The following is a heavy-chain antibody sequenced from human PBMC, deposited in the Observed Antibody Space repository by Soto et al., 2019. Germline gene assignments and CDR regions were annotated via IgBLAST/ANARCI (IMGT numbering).Heavy chain of an antibody. Sequence: SQTLSLTCDLSGDSVSSYSATWNWIRQSPSRGLEWLGRTYYRSKWDNDYAVFVKSRITINPDTSRNQFSLHLNSVTPEDTAVYYCTRGTYYPDTRGSYHLDYWGQGSLVTVSS. CDR3: TRGTYYPDTRGSYHLDY. CDR2: TYYRSKWDN. CDR1: GDSVSSYSAT. V-gene: IGHV6-1*01. D-gene: IGHD3-22*01. J-gene: IGHJ4*02.